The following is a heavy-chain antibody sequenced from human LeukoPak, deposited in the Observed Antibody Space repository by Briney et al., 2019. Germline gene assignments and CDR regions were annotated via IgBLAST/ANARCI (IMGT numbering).Heavy chain of an antibody. V-gene: IGHV3-23*01. CDR1: GFTFSSYA. Sequence: GSLRLSCEASGFTFSSYAMSWVRQAPGKGLEWVSAISGSGGSTYYADSVKGRFTISRDNSKNTLYLQMNSLRAGDTAVYYCAKDPLPGMDVWGQGTTVTVSS. CDR2: ISGSGGST. J-gene: IGHJ6*02. CDR3: AKDPLPGMDV.